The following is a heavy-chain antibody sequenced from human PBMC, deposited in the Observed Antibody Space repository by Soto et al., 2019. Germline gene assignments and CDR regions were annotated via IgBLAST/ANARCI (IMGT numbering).Heavy chain of an antibody. V-gene: IGHV3-64*01. J-gene: IGHJ3*02. CDR2: ISSNGGST. CDR3: ARALGYAFDI. CDR1: GFTVSSYA. Sequence: GSLRLSCAASGFTVSSYAMHWVRQAPGKGLEYASAISSNGGSTYYANSVKGRFTISRDNSKNTLYLQMGSLRAEDMAVHYCARALGYAFDIWGQGTMVTVSS. D-gene: IGHD7-27*01.